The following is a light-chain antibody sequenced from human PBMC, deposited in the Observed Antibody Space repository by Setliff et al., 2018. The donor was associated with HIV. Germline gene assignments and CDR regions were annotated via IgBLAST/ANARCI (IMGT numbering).Light chain of an antibody. CDR2: EVT. Sequence: QSALAQPASVSGSPGLSITIFCTGTSSDIGTYNLVSWYQQHPGKVPKLMIYEVTKRPSGVSHRFSGSKSGNTASLTISGLQAEDEAGYYCSSYTSISTLVFGIGTKVTVL. V-gene: IGLV2-14*02. J-gene: IGLJ1*01. CDR1: SSDIGTYNL. CDR3: SSYTSISTLV.